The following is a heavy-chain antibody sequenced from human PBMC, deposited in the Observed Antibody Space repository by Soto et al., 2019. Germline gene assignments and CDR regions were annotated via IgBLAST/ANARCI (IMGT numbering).Heavy chain of an antibody. Sequence: PGGSLRLSCAASGFTFSSYAMHWVRQAPGKGLEWVAVISYDGSNKYYADSVKGRFTISRDNSKNTLYLQMNGLRAEDTAVYYCARQLWFGELSQSDGMDVWGQGTTVTVSS. CDR3: ARQLWFGELSQSDGMDV. CDR2: ISYDGSNK. J-gene: IGHJ6*02. V-gene: IGHV3-30-3*01. D-gene: IGHD3-10*01. CDR1: GFTFSSYA.